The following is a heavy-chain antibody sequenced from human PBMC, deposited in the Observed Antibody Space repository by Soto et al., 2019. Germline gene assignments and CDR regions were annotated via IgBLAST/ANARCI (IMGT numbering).Heavy chain of an antibody. V-gene: IGHV3-30-3*01. CDR3: ARDILCPTVTTRGYYYGMDV. D-gene: IGHD4-17*01. Sequence: QVQLVESGGGVVQPGRSLRLSCAASGFTFSSYAMHWVRQAPGKGLEWVAVISYDGSNKYYADSVKGRFTISRDNSKNLLYLQMNSLRAEDTAVYYCARDILCPTVTTRGYYYGMDVWGQGTTVTVSS. J-gene: IGHJ6*02. CDR2: ISYDGSNK. CDR1: GFTFSSYA.